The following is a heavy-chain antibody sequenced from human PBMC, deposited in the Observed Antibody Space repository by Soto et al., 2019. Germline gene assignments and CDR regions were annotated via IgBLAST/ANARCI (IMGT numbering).Heavy chain of an antibody. CDR2: TYYRSKWYN. D-gene: IGHD2-15*01. J-gene: IGHJ4*02. Sequence: SQTLSLTCAISGDSVSSNSAAWNWIRQSPSRGLEWLGRTYYRSKWYNDYAVSVKSRITINPDTSKNQFSLQLNSVTPEDTAVYYCARDSPGYCSGGSCYALDYWGQGTLVTVSS. CDR3: ARDSPGYCSGGSCYALDY. CDR1: GDSVSSNSAA. V-gene: IGHV6-1*01.